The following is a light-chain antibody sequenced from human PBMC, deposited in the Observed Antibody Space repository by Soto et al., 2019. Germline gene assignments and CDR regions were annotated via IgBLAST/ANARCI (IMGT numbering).Light chain of an antibody. CDR3: CSFAGSSTFYV. J-gene: IGLJ1*01. Sequence: QSVLTQPASVSGSPGQSITISCTGTSSDVGSSNLVSWYQQHPGKAPKLIIYEGSRRPSGVSCRFSGSKSGNTASLTISWLQAEDEADYYCCSFAGSSTFYVFGTGTKVTVL. V-gene: IGLV2-23*01. CDR1: SSDVGSSNL. CDR2: EGS.